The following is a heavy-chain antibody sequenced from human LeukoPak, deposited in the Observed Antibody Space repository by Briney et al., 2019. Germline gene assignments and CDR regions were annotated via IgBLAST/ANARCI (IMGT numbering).Heavy chain of an antibody. Sequence: SETLSLTCTVSGGSISSDYWSWIRQPPGKGLEWIGYIHYSGSTNYNPSLKSRVTISVDTSRNHFSLNLSSVTAADTAVYYCAGRATISSRFDPWGQGTLVTVSS. D-gene: IGHD5-24*01. V-gene: IGHV4-59*01. CDR3: AGRATISSRFDP. J-gene: IGHJ5*02. CDR2: IHYSGST. CDR1: GGSISSDY.